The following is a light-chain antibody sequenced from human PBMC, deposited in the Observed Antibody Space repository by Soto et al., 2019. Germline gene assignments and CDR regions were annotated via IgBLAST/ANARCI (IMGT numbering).Light chain of an antibody. CDR2: DAS. CDR1: QSVSSY. Sequence: EIVLTQSAATLSLSPGDRATLSCRASQSVSSYLAWYQQKPGQAPRLLIYDASNRATGIPARFSGSGSGTDFTLTISSLEPEDFAVYYCQQRSSWYTFGQGTKLEIK. J-gene: IGKJ2*01. CDR3: QQRSSWYT. V-gene: IGKV3-11*01.